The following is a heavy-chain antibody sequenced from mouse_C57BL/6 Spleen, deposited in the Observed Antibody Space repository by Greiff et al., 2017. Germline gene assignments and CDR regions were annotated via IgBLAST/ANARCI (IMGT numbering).Heavy chain of an antibody. J-gene: IGHJ2*01. CDR1: GYTFTDYN. D-gene: IGHD4-1*01. Sequence: VQLQQSGPELVKPGASVKMSCKASGYTFTDYNMHWVKQSHGKSLEWIGYINPNNGGTSYNQKFKGKATLTVNKSSSTAYMELRSLTSEDSAVYHCARAGRGGPFDYWGQGTTLTVSS. CDR2: INPNNGGT. CDR3: ARAGRGGPFDY. V-gene: IGHV1-22*01.